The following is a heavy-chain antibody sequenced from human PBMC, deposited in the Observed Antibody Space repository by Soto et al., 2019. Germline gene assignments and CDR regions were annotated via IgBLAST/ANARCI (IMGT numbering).Heavy chain of an antibody. D-gene: IGHD6-13*01. CDR2: MNPNSGNT. CDR3: ARERSAAGTGGFDT. V-gene: IGHV1-8*01. Sequence: QVQLVQSGAEVKKSGASVKVSCKASGYTFTSYDINWVRQATGQGLEWMGWMNPNSGNTGYAQKFQGRVTMTRNTAISTAYMELSSLRYEDTAVYYCARERSAAGTGGFDTWGQGTLVTVSS. CDR1: GYTFTSYD. J-gene: IGHJ5*02.